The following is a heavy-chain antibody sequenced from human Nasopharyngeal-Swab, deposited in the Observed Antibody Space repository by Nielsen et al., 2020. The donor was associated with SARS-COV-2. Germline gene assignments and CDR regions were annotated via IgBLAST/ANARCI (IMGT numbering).Heavy chain of an antibody. CDR3: ARRGGQQGRVWLDP. J-gene: IGHJ5*02. Sequence: VRQAPGKGLEWVSTIANGGTTTYYADSVRGRFTISRDDSKNTLYLQMSNLRAEDTALYYCARRGGQQGRVWLDPWGQGTLVTVSS. CDR2: IANGGTTT. D-gene: IGHD1-1*01. V-gene: IGHV3-23*01.